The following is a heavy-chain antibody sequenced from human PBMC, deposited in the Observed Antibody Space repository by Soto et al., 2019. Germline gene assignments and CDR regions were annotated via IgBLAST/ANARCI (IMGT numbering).Heavy chain of an antibody. V-gene: IGHV1-69*13. Sequence: SVKVSCKASGGTFSSYAISWVRQAPGQGLEWMGGIIPIFGTANYAQKFQGRVTITADESTSTAYMELSSLRSEDTAVYYCARGEAIQLWSSRYYGMDVWGQGTTVTVSS. D-gene: IGHD5-18*01. CDR3: ARGEAIQLWSSRYYGMDV. J-gene: IGHJ6*02. CDR2: IIPIFGTA. CDR1: GGTFSSYA.